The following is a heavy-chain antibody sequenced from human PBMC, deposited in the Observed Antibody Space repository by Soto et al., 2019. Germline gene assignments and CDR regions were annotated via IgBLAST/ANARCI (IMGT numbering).Heavy chain of an antibody. J-gene: IGHJ6*02. V-gene: IGHV5-51*07. CDR1: GYSFTRYW. CDR2: IYPGDSDT. CDR3: ARSGKLELLHYYHYGMDV. Sequence: PGESQKISCQGSGYSFTRYWIGWVHQMPGEGLEWMGIIYPGDSDTRYSPSFQGQVTISADKSITTAYLQWSSLKASDAAMYYCARSGKLELLHYYHYGMDVWGQGTTVTVYS. D-gene: IGHD1-7*01.